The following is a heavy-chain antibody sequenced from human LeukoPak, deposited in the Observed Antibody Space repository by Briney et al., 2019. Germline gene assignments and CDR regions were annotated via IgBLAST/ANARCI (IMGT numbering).Heavy chain of an antibody. V-gene: IGHV1-69*05. Sequence: GASVKVSCKASGGTFSSYAISWVRQAPGQGLEWMGGIIPIFGTANYAQKFQGRVTITTDESTSTAYMELSSLRSEDTAVYYCASSYSSSWFNWFDPWGQGTLVTVSS. J-gene: IGHJ5*02. CDR1: GGTFSSYA. CDR2: IIPIFGTA. CDR3: ASSYSSSWFNWFDP. D-gene: IGHD6-13*01.